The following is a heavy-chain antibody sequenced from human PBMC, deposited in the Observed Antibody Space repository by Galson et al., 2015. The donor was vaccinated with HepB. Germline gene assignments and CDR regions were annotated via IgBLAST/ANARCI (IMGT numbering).Heavy chain of an antibody. V-gene: IGHV4-39*01. CDR3: ARLERDTAMVPGWFDP. D-gene: IGHD5-18*01. CDR1: GGSISGSSYY. Sequence: SETLSLTCTVSGGSISGSSYYWGWIRQPPGKGLEWIGSIYYSGSTYYNPSLKSRVTVSVDTSKNQFSLKLSSVTAADTAVYYCARLERDTAMVPGWFDPWGQGTLVTVSS. J-gene: IGHJ5*02. CDR2: IYYSGST.